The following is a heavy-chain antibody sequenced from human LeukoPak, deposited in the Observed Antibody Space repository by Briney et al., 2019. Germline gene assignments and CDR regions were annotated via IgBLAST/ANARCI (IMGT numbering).Heavy chain of an antibody. V-gene: IGHV3-23*01. CDR1: GFTFSSYA. D-gene: IGHD3-3*01. CDR3: AKDLDLRFLEWLRPFDY. Sequence: GGSLRLSCAASGFTFSSYAMSWVRQAPGKGLEWVSAISGSGGSTYYADSVKGRFTISRDNSKNTLYLQMNSLRAEDTAVYYCAKDLDLRFLEWLRPFDYWGQGTLVTVSS. J-gene: IGHJ4*02. CDR2: ISGSGGST.